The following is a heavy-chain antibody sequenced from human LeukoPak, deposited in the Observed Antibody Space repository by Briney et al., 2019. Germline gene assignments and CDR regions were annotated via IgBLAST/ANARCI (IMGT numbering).Heavy chain of an antibody. J-gene: IGHJ6*03. V-gene: IGHV3-30*02. D-gene: IGHD4-17*01. CDR2: IRYDGSNK. CDR1: RFTFSSYG. CDR3: AKSVTVTSHSGRYYYYYMDV. Sequence: PGGSLRLSCAASRFTFSSYGMHWVRQAPGKGLEWVAFIRYDGSNKYYADSVKGRFTISRDNSKNTLYLQMNSLRAEDTAVYYCAKSVTVTSHSGRYYYYYMDVWGKGTTVTISS.